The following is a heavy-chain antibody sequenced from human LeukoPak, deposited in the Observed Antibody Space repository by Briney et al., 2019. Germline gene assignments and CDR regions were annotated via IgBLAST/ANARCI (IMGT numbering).Heavy chain of an antibody. J-gene: IGHJ4*02. CDR1: GITFSIYT. CDR2: IGGSGNGYST. V-gene: IGHV3-64D*06. Sequence: GGSLRLSCSASGITFSIYTMYWVRQAPGKGLEYISTIGGSGNGYSTYYADSVKGRFTISRDNSKSTLYLQMSSLGTEDTAVYYCVKDFGRVLGTPDYWGQGTLVTVSS. D-gene: IGHD3-16*01. CDR3: VKDFGRVLGTPDY.